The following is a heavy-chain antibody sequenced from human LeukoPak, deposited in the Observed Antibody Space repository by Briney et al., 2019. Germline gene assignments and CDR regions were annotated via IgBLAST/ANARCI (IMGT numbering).Heavy chain of an antibody. D-gene: IGHD6-19*01. Sequence: ASXKVSCKASGYTFTGYYMHWVRQAPGQGLEWMGRINPNSGGTNYAQKFQGRVTMTRDTSISTAYMELSRLRSDDTAVYYCARDLPVAGDNHFDYWGQGTLVTVSS. CDR2: INPNSGGT. V-gene: IGHV1-2*06. CDR3: ARDLPVAGDNHFDY. CDR1: GYTFTGYY. J-gene: IGHJ4*02.